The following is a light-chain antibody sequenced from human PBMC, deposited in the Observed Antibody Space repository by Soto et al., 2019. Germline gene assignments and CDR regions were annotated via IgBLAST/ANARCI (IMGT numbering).Light chain of an antibody. V-gene: IGKV1-9*01. J-gene: IGKJ4*01. CDR3: LQHNSYPAT. CDR1: QGISSY. CDR2: AAS. Sequence: DIQLTQSPSFLSASVGDRVTITCRASQGISSYLVWYQQRPGKAPILLIYAASSLQSGVPSRFSGSGSGTEFTLTISSLQPEDFATYYCLQHNSYPATFGGGTKVEIK.